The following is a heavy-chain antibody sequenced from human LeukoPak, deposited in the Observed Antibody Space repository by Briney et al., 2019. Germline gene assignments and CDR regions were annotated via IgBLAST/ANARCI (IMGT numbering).Heavy chain of an antibody. D-gene: IGHD2-15*01. Sequence: QPGRSLRLSCTASGFTFGDYAMSWVRQAPGKGLEWVANIKQDGSEKYYVDSVKGRFTISRDNAKNSLYLQMNSLRAEDTAVYYCARDLARGVVVVAAIINWFDPWGQGTLVTVSS. J-gene: IGHJ5*02. V-gene: IGHV3-7*01. CDR1: GFTFGDYA. CDR3: ARDLARGVVVVAAIINWFDP. CDR2: IKQDGSEK.